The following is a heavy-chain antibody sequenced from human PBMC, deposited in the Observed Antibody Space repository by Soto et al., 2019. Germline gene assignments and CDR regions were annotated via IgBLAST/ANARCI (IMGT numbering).Heavy chain of an antibody. CDR2: ISAYNGNT. V-gene: IGHV1-18*01. Sequence: ASGKVSCEASGFTIAEHGICWGRQAPGQGLEWMGWISAYNGNTNYAQKLQGRVTMTTDTSTSTAYMELRSLRSDDTAVYYCVVAAHPYYFDYWGQGTLVTVSS. D-gene: IGHD2-15*01. CDR3: VVAAHPYYFDY. CDR1: GFTIAEHG. J-gene: IGHJ4*02.